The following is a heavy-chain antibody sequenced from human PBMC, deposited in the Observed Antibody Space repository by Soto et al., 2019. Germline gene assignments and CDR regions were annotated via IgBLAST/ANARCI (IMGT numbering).Heavy chain of an antibody. V-gene: IGHV4-59*01. Sequence: QVQLRESGPGLVKPSETLSLTCTVSGGSISSYYWSWIRQPPGKGLEWIGYIYYSGSTNYNPSLKSRVTISVDTSKNQFSLKLSSVTAADTAVYYCARDGRARAIARFDPWGQGTLVTVSS. CDR3: ARDGRARAIARFDP. J-gene: IGHJ5*02. D-gene: IGHD2-21*01. CDR1: GGSISSYY. CDR2: IYYSGST.